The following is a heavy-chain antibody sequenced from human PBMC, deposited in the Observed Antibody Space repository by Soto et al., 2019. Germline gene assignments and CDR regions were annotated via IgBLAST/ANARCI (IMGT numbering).Heavy chain of an antibody. CDR3: ARDRTPGIAVASSQPLAEYFQH. J-gene: IGHJ1*01. CDR1: GGPFSSYT. CDR2: IIPILGIA. D-gene: IGHD6-19*01. V-gene: IGHV1-69*04. Sequence: ASVKVSCKASGGPFSSYTISWVRQAPGQGLEWMGRIIPILGIANYAQKFQGRVTITADKSTSTAYMELSSLRSEDTAVYYCARDRTPGIAVASSQPLAEYFQHWGQGTLVTVSS.